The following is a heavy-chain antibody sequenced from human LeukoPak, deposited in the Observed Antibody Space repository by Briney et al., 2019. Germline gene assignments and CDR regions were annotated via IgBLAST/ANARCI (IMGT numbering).Heavy chain of an antibody. Sequence: GGSLRLSCAASGFTLSSYAVTWVRQPPGKGLEWVSVISGGGGGTFYADSVKGRFTISRDSSKNSLYLQMSSLRVEDTAVYYCASWAGNTQSDSWSGPFDYWGQGTLVTVSS. CDR3: ASWAGNTQSDSWSGPFDY. D-gene: IGHD3-3*01. CDR2: ISGGGGGT. J-gene: IGHJ4*02. V-gene: IGHV3-23*01. CDR1: GFTLSSYA.